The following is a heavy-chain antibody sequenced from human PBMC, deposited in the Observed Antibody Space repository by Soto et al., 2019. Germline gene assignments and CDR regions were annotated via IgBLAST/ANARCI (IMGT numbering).Heavy chain of an antibody. V-gene: IGHV4-39*01. Sequence: LEILSLTCTVSSGSISSTIYSWDWIRQPPGKGLEWIGSIFYSGSTYYNPSLKSRVTISVDTSKNQFSLTLTSVTAADTAVYYCARQCRGVTCHWFVPWGQGTLVTVS. J-gene: IGHJ5*02. D-gene: IGHD2-15*01. CDR2: IFYSGST. CDR1: SGSISSTIYS. CDR3: ARQCRGVTCHWFVP.